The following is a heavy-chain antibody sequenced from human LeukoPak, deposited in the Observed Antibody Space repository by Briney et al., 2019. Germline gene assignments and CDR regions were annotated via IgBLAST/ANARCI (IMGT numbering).Heavy chain of an antibody. D-gene: IGHD4-23*01. Sequence: GGSVSLACAASGLTFSSYEMNWVRQAPGKGLGWVSYISSSGSDIYYADSVKGRFTISRDNAKNSLYLHMNSLRAEDTAVYYCARDYGGSSPFDYWGQGTLVTVSS. CDR3: ARDYGGSSPFDY. J-gene: IGHJ4*02. CDR1: GLTFSSYE. V-gene: IGHV3-48*03. CDR2: ISSSGSDI.